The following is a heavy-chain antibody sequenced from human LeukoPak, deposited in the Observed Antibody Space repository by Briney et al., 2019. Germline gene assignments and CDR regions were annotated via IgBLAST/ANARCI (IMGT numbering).Heavy chain of an antibody. CDR2: ISAYNGNT. J-gene: IGHJ6*03. V-gene: IGHV1-18*01. CDR1: GYTFTSYG. CDR3: ARGVGVGRWYYYYYYMDV. Sequence: ASVKVSCKSSGYTFTSYGIIWVRQAPGQGLEWMVCISAYNGNTNYAQKLQGRVTMTTDTYTSTAYMELRRLGSDDTDVYYCARGVGVGRWYYYYYYMDVWGKGTTVTISS. D-gene: IGHD5-24*01.